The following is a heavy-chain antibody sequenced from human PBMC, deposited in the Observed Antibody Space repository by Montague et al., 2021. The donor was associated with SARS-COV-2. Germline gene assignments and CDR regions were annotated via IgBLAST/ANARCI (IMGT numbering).Heavy chain of an antibody. V-gene: IGHV3-7*01. CDR1: GFTFSNIW. J-gene: IGHJ6*02. Sequence: SLRISWAASGFTFSNIWMRWVRQAPGKGLVWVAHITPDESGKNYADSVKGRFSISRDNAKNSLYLQMDNLRAEDTAIYYCAKNGGAPGLDVWGQGTSVGVSS. CDR2: ITPDESGK. CDR3: AKNGGAPGLDV. D-gene: IGHD1-1*01.